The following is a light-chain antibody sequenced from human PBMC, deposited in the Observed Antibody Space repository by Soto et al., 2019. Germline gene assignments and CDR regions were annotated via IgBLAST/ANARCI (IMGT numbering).Light chain of an antibody. Sequence: EIVMTQSPATLSVSPGERATLSCRASQSVSSNLAWYQQKPGQAPRLLIYGASTRPTGIPARFSGSGSGTEFTLTISSLQSEDFAVYYCQQYNNWWKFGQGTKVEIK. J-gene: IGKJ1*01. CDR2: GAS. CDR1: QSVSSN. V-gene: IGKV3-15*01. CDR3: QQYNNWWK.